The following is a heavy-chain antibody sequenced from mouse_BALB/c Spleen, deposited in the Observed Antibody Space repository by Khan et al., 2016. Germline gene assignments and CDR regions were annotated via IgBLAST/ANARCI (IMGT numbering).Heavy chain of an antibody. CDR2: IDPENGDT. J-gene: IGHJ4*01. CDR1: GFNIKDYY. V-gene: IGHV14-4*02. Sequence: VQLKQSGAELVRSGASVKLSCTASGFNIKDYYMHWVKQRPEQGLEWIGWIDPENGDTEYAPKFKGKATMTADKSYNTAYLQLSSLKSEDTAVYDCEGGDYNAMDYWGQGTTVTVSA. CDR3: EGGDYNAMDY.